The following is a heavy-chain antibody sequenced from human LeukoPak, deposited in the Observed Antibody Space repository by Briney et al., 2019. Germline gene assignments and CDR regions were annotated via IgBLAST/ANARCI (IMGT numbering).Heavy chain of an antibody. D-gene: IGHD2-15*01. Sequence: ASVKVSCKASGYTFTSYYMHWVRQAPGQGLEWMGLINPSGGSTSYAQKFQGRVTMTRDTSTSTVYMELSSLRSEDTAVHYCAREYCSGGSCYQGGYFDYWGQGTLVTVSS. CDR3: AREYCSGGSCYQGGYFDY. J-gene: IGHJ4*02. V-gene: IGHV1-46*01. CDR1: GYTFTSYY. CDR2: INPSGGST.